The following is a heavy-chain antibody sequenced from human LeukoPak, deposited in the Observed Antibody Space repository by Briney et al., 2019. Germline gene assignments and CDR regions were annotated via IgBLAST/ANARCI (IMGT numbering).Heavy chain of an antibody. CDR2: ISSNGGST. J-gene: IGHJ4*02. CDR1: GFTFSSYA. Sequence: GGSLRLSCSASGFTFSSYAMHWVRQAPGKGLEYVSAISSNGGSTYYADSVKGRFTIPRDNSKNTLYLQMSSLRTEDTAVYYCAKIEGSSSYYYDYWGQGTLVTVSS. D-gene: IGHD6-6*01. V-gene: IGHV3-64*04. CDR3: AKIEGSSSYYYDY.